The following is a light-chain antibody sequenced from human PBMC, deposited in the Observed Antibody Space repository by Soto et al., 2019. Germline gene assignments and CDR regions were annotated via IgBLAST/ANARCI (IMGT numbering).Light chain of an antibody. V-gene: IGKV1-5*03. Sequence: IHFTHHPNTLSVSVGDRVTITCRASQTISSWLAWYQQKPGKAPKLLIYKASTLKSGVPSRFSGSGSGTEFTLTISSLQPDDFATYYCQHYNSYSEAFGQGTKV. CDR2: KAS. CDR1: QTISSW. J-gene: IGKJ1*01. CDR3: QHYNSYSEA.